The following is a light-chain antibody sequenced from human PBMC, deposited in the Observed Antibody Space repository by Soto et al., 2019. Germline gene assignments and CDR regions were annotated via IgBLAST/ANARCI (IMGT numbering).Light chain of an antibody. CDR3: QHLNSFPPICT. J-gene: IGKJ3*01. V-gene: IGKV3-20*01. CDR2: GAS. Sequence: EIVMTQSPGTLSLSPGETATLSCRASQSVSSNYVAWFHQKPGQAPRLLIYGASSRATGVPDRFSASGSGTDFTLTISRLEPEDFATYYCQHLNSFPPICTFGPGTKVDIK. CDR1: QSVSSNY.